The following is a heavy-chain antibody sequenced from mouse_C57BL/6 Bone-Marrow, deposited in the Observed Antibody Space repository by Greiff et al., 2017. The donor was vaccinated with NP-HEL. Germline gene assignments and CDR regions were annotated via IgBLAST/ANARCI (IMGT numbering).Heavy chain of an antibody. CDR2: INPGSGGT. CDR3: ARYWDGGFAY. Sequence: QVQLKESGAELVRPGTSVKVSCKASGYAFTNYLIEWVKQRPGQGLEWIGVINPGSGGTNYNEKFKGKATLTADKSSSTAYMQLSSLTSEDSAVYFCARYWDGGFAYWGQGALVTVSA. D-gene: IGHD4-1*01. V-gene: IGHV1-54*01. CDR1: GYAFTNYL. J-gene: IGHJ3*01.